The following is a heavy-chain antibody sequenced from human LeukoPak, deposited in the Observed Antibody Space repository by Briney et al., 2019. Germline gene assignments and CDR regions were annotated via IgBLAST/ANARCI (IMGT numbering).Heavy chain of an antibody. CDR3: ARGITIFGVVIPPYFDY. Sequence: SETLSLTCTVSGGSISSYYWSWIRQPPGKGLEWIGYIHYSGSTNYNPSLKSRVTISVDTSKNQFSLKLSSVTAADTAVYYCARGITIFGVVIPPYFDYWGQGTLVTVSS. D-gene: IGHD3-3*01. J-gene: IGHJ4*02. CDR2: IHYSGST. CDR1: GGSISSYY. V-gene: IGHV4-59*12.